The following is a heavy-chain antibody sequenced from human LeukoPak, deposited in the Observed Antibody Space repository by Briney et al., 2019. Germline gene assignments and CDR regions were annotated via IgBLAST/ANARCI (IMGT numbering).Heavy chain of an antibody. J-gene: IGHJ4*02. D-gene: IGHD6-19*01. CDR2: IRNKANSYAT. CDR1: GFTFSGSA. V-gene: IGHV3-73*01. Sequence: PGGSLRLSCAASGFTFSGSAMHWVRQASGKGLEWVGRIRNKANSYATAYAASVKGRFTISRDDSKNMAYLQMNSLKTEDTAVYYCTRHAQYSSGWYEVYWGQGTLVTVSS. CDR3: TRHAQYSSGWYEVY.